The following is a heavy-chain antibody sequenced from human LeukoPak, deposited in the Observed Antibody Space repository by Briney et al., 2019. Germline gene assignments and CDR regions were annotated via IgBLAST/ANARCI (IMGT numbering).Heavy chain of an antibody. Sequence: GGSLRLSCAASGFTFSSYGMHWVRQAPGKGLEWVAVIWYDGSNKYYADSVKGRFTISRDNSKNTLYLQMNSLRAEDTAVYYCARDKQQLPEYNWFDPWGQGTLVTVSS. J-gene: IGHJ5*02. V-gene: IGHV3-33*01. CDR1: GFTFSSYG. CDR2: IWYDGSNK. D-gene: IGHD6-13*01. CDR3: ARDKQQLPEYNWFDP.